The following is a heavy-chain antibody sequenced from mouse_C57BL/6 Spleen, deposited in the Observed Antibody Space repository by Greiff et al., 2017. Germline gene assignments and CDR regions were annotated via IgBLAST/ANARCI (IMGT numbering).Heavy chain of an antibody. CDR1: GFTFSDYG. Sequence: DVQLVESGGGLVKPGGSLKLSCAASGFTFSDYGMHWVRQAPEKGLEWVAYISSGSSTIYYADTVKGRFTISRDNAKNTLFLQMTSLRSEDTAMYDCARQLGRGEYYFDYWGQGTTLTVSS. J-gene: IGHJ2*01. D-gene: IGHD4-1*02. CDR3: ARQLGRGEYYFDY. V-gene: IGHV5-17*01. CDR2: ISSGSSTI.